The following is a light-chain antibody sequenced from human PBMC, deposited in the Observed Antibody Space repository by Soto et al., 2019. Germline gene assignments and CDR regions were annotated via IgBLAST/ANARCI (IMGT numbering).Light chain of an antibody. CDR3: QQYDNWPPWT. J-gene: IGKJ1*01. CDR2: GAS. Sequence: EVVMTQSPATLSASPGERVILSCRASQSINRNLAWYQQKPGQAPRLLIYGASTRATGIPARCSGSGSGAEFTLTISSLQSEDLAVYYCQQYDNWPPWTFGQGTKVEIK. CDR1: QSINRN. V-gene: IGKV3-15*01.